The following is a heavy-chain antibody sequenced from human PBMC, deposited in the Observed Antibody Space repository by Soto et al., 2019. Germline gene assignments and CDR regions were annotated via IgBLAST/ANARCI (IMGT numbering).Heavy chain of an antibody. CDR3: ARAQTTVTTVDY. CDR2: ISYDGSNK. Sequence: QVQLVESGGGVVQPGRSLRLSCAASGFTFSSYAMHWVRQAPGKGLEWVAVISYDGSNKYYADSVKGRFTISRDNSKNTLYLQMNSLRAEDTAVYYCARAQTTVTTVDYGGQGTLVTVSS. V-gene: IGHV3-30-3*01. CDR1: GFTFSSYA. D-gene: IGHD4-17*01. J-gene: IGHJ4*02.